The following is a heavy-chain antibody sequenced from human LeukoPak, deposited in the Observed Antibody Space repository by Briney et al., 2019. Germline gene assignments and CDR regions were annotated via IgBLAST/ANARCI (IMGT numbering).Heavy chain of an antibody. CDR2: IIPIFGTA. V-gene: IGHV1-69*13. D-gene: IGHD3-10*01. Sequence: SVKVSCKASGGTFSSYAISWVRQAPGQGLEWMGGIIPIFGTANYAQKFQGRVTITADESTSTAYMELSSLRSEDTAVYYCARNPRYGSGSYLYYWGQGTLVTVSS. J-gene: IGHJ4*02. CDR3: ARNPRYGSGSYLYY. CDR1: GGTFSSYA.